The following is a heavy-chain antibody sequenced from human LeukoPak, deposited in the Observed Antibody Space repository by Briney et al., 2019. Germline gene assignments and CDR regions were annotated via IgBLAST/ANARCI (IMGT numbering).Heavy chain of an antibody. V-gene: IGHV4-39*07. D-gene: IGHD1-26*01. Sequence: PSETLSLTCTVSGGSISSSSYYWGWIRQPPGKGLEWIGEIYHSGSTTYNPSLKSRVTISVDKSKSQFSLKLSSVTAADTAVYYCTSGSGSYYPFDYWGQGTPVTVSS. J-gene: IGHJ4*02. CDR2: IYHSGST. CDR3: TSGSGSYYPFDY. CDR1: GGSISSSSYY.